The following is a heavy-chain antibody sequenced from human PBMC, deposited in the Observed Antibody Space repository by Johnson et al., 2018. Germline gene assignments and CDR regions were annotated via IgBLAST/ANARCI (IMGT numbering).Heavy chain of an antibody. CDR2: ISYDGSNK. CDR1: GFTFSSYG. CDR3: ARESGGH. Sequence: QLVESGGGLVQPGGSLRLSCSASGFTFSSYGMHWVRQAPGKGLEWVAVISYDGSNKYYADSVKGRFTISRDNSKNSLNLQMNSLRAEDTAVYYCARESGGHWGQGTLVTVSS. J-gene: IGHJ1*01. V-gene: IGHV3-30*03. D-gene: IGHD6-25*01.